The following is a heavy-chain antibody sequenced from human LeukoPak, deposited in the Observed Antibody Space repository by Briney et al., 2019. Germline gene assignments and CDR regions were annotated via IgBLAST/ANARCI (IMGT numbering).Heavy chain of an antibody. V-gene: IGHV3-30*04. CDR2: ISYDGSNK. J-gene: IGHJ6*02. CDR1: GFTFSSYA. CDR3: ARDFISWLLSYYYYGMDV. Sequence: GGSLRLSCAASGFTFSSYAMHWVRQAPGKRLEWVAVISYDGSNKYYADSVKGRFTISRDNSKNTLYLQMNSLRAEDTAVYYCARDFISWLLSYYYYGMDVWGQGTTVTVSS. D-gene: IGHD1-26*01.